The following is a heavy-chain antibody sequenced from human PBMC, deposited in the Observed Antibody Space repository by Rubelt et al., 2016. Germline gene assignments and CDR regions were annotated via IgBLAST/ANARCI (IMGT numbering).Heavy chain of an antibody. Sequence: EVQLVESGGGLAQPGGSLRPSCAVSGFTFSTYWMHWVRQAPGKGLVWVSRLNTDGSSTTYADSVKGRLTISRDNAKNTLFLQMKSLRAEDTAVYYCATDLRDGQNGGYWGQGTLVTVSS. V-gene: IGHV3-74*02. CDR1: GFTFSTYW. CDR3: ATDLRDGQNGGY. CDR2: LNTDGSST. J-gene: IGHJ4*02. D-gene: IGHD5-24*01.